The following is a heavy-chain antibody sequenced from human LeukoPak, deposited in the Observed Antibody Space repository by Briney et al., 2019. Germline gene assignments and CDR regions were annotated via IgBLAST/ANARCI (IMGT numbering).Heavy chain of an antibody. CDR1: GGSMCAHY. CDR2: IFLTGTT. Sequence: SETLSLPCTISGGSMCAHYWRWTRQPRGKGRGWLGYIFLTGTTTYLPSLRSRVTISLDTSNNQFSLDLTSGTVADTAVYYCARLSSGARPNFDSWGQGSLVTVSS. J-gene: IGHJ4*02. V-gene: IGHV4-59*08. D-gene: IGHD6-19*01. CDR3: ARLSSGARPNFDS.